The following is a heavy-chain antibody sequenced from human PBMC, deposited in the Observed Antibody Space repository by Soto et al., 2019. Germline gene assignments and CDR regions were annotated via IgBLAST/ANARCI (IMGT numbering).Heavy chain of an antibody. CDR2: ISASGGST. CDR3: AKGLELLARNYYYYGMDV. D-gene: IGHD1-7*01. J-gene: IGHJ6*02. V-gene: IGHV3-23*01. CDR1: GFTFSSYA. Sequence: GGSLRLSCAASGFTFSSYAMSWVRQAPGKGLEWVSAISASGGSTYYADSVKGRFTISRDNSKNTLYLQMNSLRAEDTAVYYCAKGLELLARNYYYYGMDVWGQGTTVTVSS.